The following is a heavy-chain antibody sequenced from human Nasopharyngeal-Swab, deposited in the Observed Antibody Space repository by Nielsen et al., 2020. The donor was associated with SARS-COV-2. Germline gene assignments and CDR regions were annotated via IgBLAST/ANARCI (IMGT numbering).Heavy chain of an antibody. D-gene: IGHD3-3*01. CDR3: ARDPFYDFWSGYHDAFDI. Sequence: ASVKVSCKASGYTFTSYAMNWVRQAPGQGLEWMGWINTNTGNPTYAQGFIGRFVFSLDTSVSTAYLQISSLKAEDTAVYYCARDPFYDFWSGYHDAFDIWGQGTMVTVSS. V-gene: IGHV7-4-1*02. CDR2: INTNTGNP. J-gene: IGHJ3*02. CDR1: GYTFTSYA.